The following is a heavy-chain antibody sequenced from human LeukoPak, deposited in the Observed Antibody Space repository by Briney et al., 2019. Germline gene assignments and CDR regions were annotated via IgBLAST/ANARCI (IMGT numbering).Heavy chain of an antibody. D-gene: IGHD5-12*01. Sequence: EAGGSLRLSCAASGFTFSSYSMNWVRQAPGKGLEWVSSISSSSSYIDYADSVKGRFTISRDNAKNSLYLQINRRIAKDTAVSYCARDSPGGYDFDYWGEGTLVTVSS. CDR3: ARDSPGGYDFDY. CDR2: ISSSSSYI. V-gene: IGHV3-21*01. CDR1: GFTFSSYS. J-gene: IGHJ4*02.